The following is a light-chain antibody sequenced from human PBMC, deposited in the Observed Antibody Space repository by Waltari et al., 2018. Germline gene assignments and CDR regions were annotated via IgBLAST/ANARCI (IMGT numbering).Light chain of an antibody. J-gene: IGLJ3*02. CDR1: SSNIGTNY. Sequence: QSVLIQPPSASGTPGQRATISCSGSSSNIGTNYLCWYQQLPGAAPNLLLFRDNQRPSGVPDRFSASKFGTSASLAISGLRSEDEADYVCSTWDDSLSAWVFGGGTKLTVL. CDR2: RDN. V-gene: IGLV1-47*01. CDR3: STWDDSLSAWV.